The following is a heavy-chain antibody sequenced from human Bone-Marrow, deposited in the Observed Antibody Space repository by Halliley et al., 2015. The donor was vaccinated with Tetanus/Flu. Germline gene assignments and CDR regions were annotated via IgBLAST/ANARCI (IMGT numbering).Heavy chain of an antibody. CDR3: ARGASGSHDF. J-gene: IGHJ4*01. D-gene: IGHD1-26*01. CDR2: VYYPKEI. Sequence: GLQWLGYVYYPKEIYSKPSLKGRLSISLETSKNQFSLNMTSVTAADTAIYYCARGASGSHDFWGQGVPVTVSS. V-gene: IGHV4-30-4*01.